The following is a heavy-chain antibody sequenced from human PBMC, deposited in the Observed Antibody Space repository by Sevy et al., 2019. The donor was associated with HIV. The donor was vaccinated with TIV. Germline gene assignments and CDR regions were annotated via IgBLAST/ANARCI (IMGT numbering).Heavy chain of an antibody. Sequence: ASVKVSCKASGHTFNSYGITWVRQAPGQGLELMGWIRAYDGVTNYAQMFQGRVTMTTDTSTGTAYMELRSLRSDDTAVYFCATLRDDAFDIWGQGTMVTVSS. CDR2: IRAYDGVT. J-gene: IGHJ3*02. CDR1: GHTFNSYG. CDR3: ATLRDDAFDI. V-gene: IGHV1-18*01.